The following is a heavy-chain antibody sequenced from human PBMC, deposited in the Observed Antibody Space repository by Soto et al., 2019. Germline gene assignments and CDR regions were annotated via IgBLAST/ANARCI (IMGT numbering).Heavy chain of an antibody. J-gene: IGHJ5*01. Sequence: ASVKVSCKASGGTFSSYAISWVRQAPGQGLEWMGGIIPIFGTANYAQKFQGRVTITADESTSTAYMELSSLRSEDTAVYYCARDALILSSGSYYNPRVRGWFDSWGQGTLVTVSS. CDR1: GGTFSSYA. D-gene: IGHD3-10*01. CDR2: IIPIFGTA. V-gene: IGHV1-69*13. CDR3: ARDALILSSGSYYNPRVRGWFDS.